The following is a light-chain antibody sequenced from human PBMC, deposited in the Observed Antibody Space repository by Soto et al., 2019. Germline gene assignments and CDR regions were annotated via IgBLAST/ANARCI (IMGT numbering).Light chain of an antibody. CDR1: SSDVGRYNY. V-gene: IGLV2-14*03. CDR2: YNN. J-gene: IGLJ2*01. CDR3: QSYDSSLSGHVV. Sequence: QSVLTQPASVSGSPGQSITISCTGTSSDVGRYNYVSWYQQHPGKAPKLLIYYNNNRPSGVPDRFSGSKSGTSAFLAITGLQADDEADYYCQSYDSSLSGHVVFGGGTKLTVL.